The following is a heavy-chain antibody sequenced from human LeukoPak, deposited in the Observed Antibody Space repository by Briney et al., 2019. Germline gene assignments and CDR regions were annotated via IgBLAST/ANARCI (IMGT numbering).Heavy chain of an antibody. J-gene: IGHJ4*02. CDR2: IYYSGST. Sequence: SETLSLTCTVSGGSISRYYWSWLRQPPGKGLEWIGYIYYSGSTNYKPSLKSRVTISVETSKNQFSLKLRSVTAADTAVYYCARVTGYMIEDYFDYWGQGTLVTVSS. CDR3: ARVTGYMIEDYFDY. V-gene: IGHV4-59*01. D-gene: IGHD3-22*01. CDR1: GGSISRYY.